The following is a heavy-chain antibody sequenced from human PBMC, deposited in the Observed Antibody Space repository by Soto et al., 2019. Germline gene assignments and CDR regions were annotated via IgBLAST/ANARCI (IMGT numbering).Heavy chain of an antibody. CDR3: ARGEDIVVVVAATPPYYYGMDV. CDR1: GGTFSSYA. D-gene: IGHD2-15*01. Sequence: SVKVSCQASGGTFSSYAISWVRQAPGQGLEWMGGIIPIFGTANYAQKFQGRDTINADKSTSTAYMELSSLRSEGTAVYYCARGEDIVVVVAATPPYYYGMDVWGQGTTVTVSS. J-gene: IGHJ6*02. V-gene: IGHV1-69*06. CDR2: IIPIFGTA.